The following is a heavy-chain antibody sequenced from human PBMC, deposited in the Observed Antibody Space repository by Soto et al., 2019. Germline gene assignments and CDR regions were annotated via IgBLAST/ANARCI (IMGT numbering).Heavy chain of an antibody. CDR2: ISYDGSNK. CDR3: AKVAYCSGGSCYSPDY. J-gene: IGHJ4*02. V-gene: IGHV3-30*18. CDR1: GFTFSSYG. Sequence: GGSLRLSCAASGFTFSSYGMHWVRQAPGKGLEWVAVISYDGSNKYYADSVKGRFTISRDNSKNTLYLQMNSLRAEDTAVYYCAKVAYCSGGSCYSPDYWGQGTLVTVSS. D-gene: IGHD2-15*01.